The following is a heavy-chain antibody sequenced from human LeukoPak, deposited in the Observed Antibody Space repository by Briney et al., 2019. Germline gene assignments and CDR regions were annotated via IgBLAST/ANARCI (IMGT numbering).Heavy chain of an antibody. J-gene: IGHJ3*02. CDR2: IKQDGSEK. D-gene: IGHD6-6*01. CDR1: GFTFSSYW. Sequence: GGSLRDSCAAPGFTFSSYWMSWVRQGPGKGLGWVANIKQDGSEKYYVHSVKGRFTISRDNAKNSLYLQMNSLRAEDTAVYYCARDWSRTFDIWGQGTMVTVSS. V-gene: IGHV3-7*01. CDR3: ARDWSRTFDI.